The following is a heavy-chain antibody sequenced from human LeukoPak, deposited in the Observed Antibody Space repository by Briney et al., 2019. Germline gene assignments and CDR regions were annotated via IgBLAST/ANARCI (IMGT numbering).Heavy chain of an antibody. V-gene: IGHV5-51*01. Sequence: GESLKISCKGSGYSFTSYWIGWVRQMPGKGLEWMGIIYPGDSDTRYSPSFQGQVTISADKSISTAYPQWSSLKASDTAMYYCARMGSQLLYPLYYYYYGMDVWGQGPTVTVPS. J-gene: IGHJ6*02. CDR1: GYSFTSYW. D-gene: IGHD2-2*02. CDR3: ARMGSQLLYPLYYYYYGMDV. CDR2: IYPGDSDT.